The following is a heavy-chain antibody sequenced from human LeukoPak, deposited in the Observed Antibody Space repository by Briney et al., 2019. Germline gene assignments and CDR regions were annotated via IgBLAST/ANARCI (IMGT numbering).Heavy chain of an antibody. J-gene: IGHJ4*02. D-gene: IGHD3-3*01. Sequence: GGSLRLSCAASGFTFSSYAMHWVRQAPGKGLEWVAVISYDGSNKYYADSVKGRFTISRDNSKNTLYLQMNSLRAEDTAVYYCARKDTYYDFWSGSTDYWGQGTLVTVFS. CDR3: ARKDTYYDFWSGSTDY. CDR1: GFTFSSYA. CDR2: ISYDGSNK. V-gene: IGHV3-30-3*01.